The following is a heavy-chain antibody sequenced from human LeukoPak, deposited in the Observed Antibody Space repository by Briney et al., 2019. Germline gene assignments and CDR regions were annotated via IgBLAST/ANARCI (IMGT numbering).Heavy chain of an antibody. V-gene: IGHV3-74*01. Sequence: GGSLRLSCAASGFTFSRSWMHWVRQAPGKGLVWVSRINSDGSSTSYADSVKGRFTISRDNSKSTLYLQMNSLRAEDTAVYYCAKFSAVWGTFDYWGQGILVTVSS. J-gene: IGHJ4*02. CDR1: GFTFSRSW. D-gene: IGHD3-16*01. CDR3: AKFSAVWGTFDY. CDR2: INSDGSST.